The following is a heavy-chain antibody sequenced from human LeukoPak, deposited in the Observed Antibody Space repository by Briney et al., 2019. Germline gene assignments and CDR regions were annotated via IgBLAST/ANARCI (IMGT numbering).Heavy chain of an antibody. D-gene: IGHD3-10*01. CDR1: GYTFTSYY. Sequence: ASVKVSCKASGYTFTSYYMHWVRQAPGQGLEWMGIINPSGGSTSYAQKFQGRVTMTRDTSTSTVYMELSSLRSEDTAVYYCARDPYYGSGRYRYGMDVWGKGTTVTISS. CDR3: ARDPYYGSGRYRYGMDV. CDR2: INPSGGST. J-gene: IGHJ6*04. V-gene: IGHV1-46*01.